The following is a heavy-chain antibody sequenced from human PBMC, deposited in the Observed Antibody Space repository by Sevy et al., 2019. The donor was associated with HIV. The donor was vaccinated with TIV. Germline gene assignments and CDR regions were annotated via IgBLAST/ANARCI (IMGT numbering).Heavy chain of an antibody. V-gene: IGHV3-30*04. Sequence: GGSLRLSCAASGFTFNTHAMHRVRQAPRKGLEWVALISYDGIIKYYADSVRGRLTISRDNSKNTLSLQMNSLRVEDTAVYYCAREGGYTSAWSPGNHWGQGTLVTVSS. CDR3: AREGGYTSAWSPGNH. J-gene: IGHJ4*02. D-gene: IGHD6-19*01. CDR2: ISYDGIIK. CDR1: GFTFNTHA.